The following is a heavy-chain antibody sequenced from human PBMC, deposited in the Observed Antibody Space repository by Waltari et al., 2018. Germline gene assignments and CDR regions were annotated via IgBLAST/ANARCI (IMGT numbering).Heavy chain of an antibody. CDR2: TA. J-gene: IGHJ5*02. Sequence: TANYAQKFQGRVTITTDESTSTAYMELSSLRSEDTAVYYCARSIAYCGGDCPFDPWGQGTLVTVSS. D-gene: IGHD2-21*01. V-gene: IGHV1-69*05. CDR3: ARSIAYCGGDCPFDP.